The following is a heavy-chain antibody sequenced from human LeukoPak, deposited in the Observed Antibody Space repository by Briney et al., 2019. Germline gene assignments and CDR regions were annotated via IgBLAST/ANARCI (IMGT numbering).Heavy chain of an antibody. CDR1: GYTYDDYA. V-gene: IGHV3-43*02. D-gene: IGHD5-18*01. CDR3: AKDISRGYSYGLLFDY. Sequence: GGPLSLSCAASGYTYDDYAMHWARQAPGKGLEWVSLISGDGSSTNYADSVKGRFTISRDNSKDSLYLQMNSLRTEDTAFYYCAKDISRGYSYGLLFDYWGQGTLVTVSS. CDR2: ISGDGSST. J-gene: IGHJ4*02.